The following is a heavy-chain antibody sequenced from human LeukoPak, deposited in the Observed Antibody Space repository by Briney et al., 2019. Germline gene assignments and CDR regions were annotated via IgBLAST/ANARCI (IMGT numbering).Heavy chain of an antibody. CDR2: IKQDGSEK. V-gene: IGHV3-7*01. J-gene: IGHJ4*02. D-gene: IGHD2-8*01. CDR1: GFSISRYA. Sequence: GRSLRLSCAASGFSISRYAMHWVRQAPGKGLEWVANIKQDGSEKYYVDSVKGRFTISRDNAKNSLYLQMNSLRAEDTAVYYCARGPTNGQAFDYWGQGTLVSVSS. CDR3: ARGPTNGQAFDY.